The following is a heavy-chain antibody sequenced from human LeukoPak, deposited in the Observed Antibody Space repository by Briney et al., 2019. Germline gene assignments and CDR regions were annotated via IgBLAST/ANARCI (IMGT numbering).Heavy chain of an antibody. CDR3: VTAPFGVITPDALNI. CDR2: MFYSGTT. CDR1: GASISSSKYY. Sequence: PWETLSLTCTVSGASISSSKYYLGWVRQPPGKGLEWIGSMFYSGTTYYNPSLKSRVTMSIDSSRNQFSLRLTSVTAADTAVYYCVTAPFGVITPDALNIWGQGTMVTVSS. V-gene: IGHV4-39*01. D-gene: IGHD3-3*01. J-gene: IGHJ3*02.